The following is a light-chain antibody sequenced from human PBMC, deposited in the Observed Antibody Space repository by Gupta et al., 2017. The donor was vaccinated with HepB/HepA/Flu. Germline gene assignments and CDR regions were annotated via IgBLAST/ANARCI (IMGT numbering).Light chain of an antibody. V-gene: IGLV2-14*03. CDR2: DVT. CDR1: SSDVGFCIY. Sequence: QSALTHLASLSAWPGPQSPLPCTGTSSDVGFCIYVSWDQQHPGKAPKLLIYDVTNRPSGVSDRFSGSKSGNTASLTISGLQAEDEADYYCSSCTTRNTYFFGTGTKVTVL. CDR3: SSCTTRNTYF. J-gene: IGLJ1*01.